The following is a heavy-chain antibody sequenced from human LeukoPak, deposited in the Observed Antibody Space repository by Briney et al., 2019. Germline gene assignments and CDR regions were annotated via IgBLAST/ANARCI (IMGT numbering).Heavy chain of an antibody. Sequence: PRGSLRLSCAASGFTFSSYEMNWVRQAPGKGLEWVSYISSSGSTIYYADSVKGRFTISRDNAKNSLYLQMNSLRAEDTAVYYCAGPTEYYYDSTSLWGQGTLVTVSS. D-gene: IGHD3-22*01. CDR3: AGPTEYYYDSTSL. CDR1: GFTFSSYE. J-gene: IGHJ4*02. V-gene: IGHV3-48*03. CDR2: ISSSGSTI.